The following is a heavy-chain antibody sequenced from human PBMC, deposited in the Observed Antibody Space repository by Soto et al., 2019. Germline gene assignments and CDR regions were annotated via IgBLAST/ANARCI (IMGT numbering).Heavy chain of an antibody. CDR3: ARVDFWSGYYWYYYYYMDV. J-gene: IGHJ6*03. V-gene: IGHV1-69*02. CDR1: GGTFSSYT. CDR2: IIPILGIA. D-gene: IGHD3-3*01. Sequence: SVKVSCKASGGTFSSYTISWVRQAPGQGLEWMGRIIPILGIANYAQKFQGRVTITRDNSTSTAYMELSSLRSEDTAVYYCARVDFWSGYYWYYYYYMDVWGKGTTVTVSS.